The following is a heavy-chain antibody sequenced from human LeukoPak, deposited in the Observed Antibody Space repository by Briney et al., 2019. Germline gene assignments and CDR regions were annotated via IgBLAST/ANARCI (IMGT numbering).Heavy chain of an antibody. D-gene: IGHD1-26*01. CDR2: INNVGSST. V-gene: IGHV3-74*01. J-gene: IGHJ4*02. Sequence: PSGGSLRLSCAASGFTFSSYWMHWVRQAPGKGLVWVSRINNVGSSTTYADSVKGRFTISRDNAKNTLYLQMNSLSAEDTAVYYCAREVSGSSYFDYWGQGTQVTVSS. CDR1: GFTFSSYW. CDR3: AREVSGSSYFDY.